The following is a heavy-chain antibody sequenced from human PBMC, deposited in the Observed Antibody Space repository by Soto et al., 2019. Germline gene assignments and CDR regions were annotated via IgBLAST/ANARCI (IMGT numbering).Heavy chain of an antibody. CDR3: AKAANMIQWLANYFDY. CDR2: ISGSGGST. CDR1: GFTFSSYA. D-gene: IGHD6-19*01. Sequence: GGSLRLSCAASGFTFSSYAMSWVRQAPGKGLEWVSAISGSGGSTYYADSVKGRFTISRDNSKNTLYLQMNSLRAEDTAVYYCAKAANMIQWLANYFDYWGQGTLVTVSS. J-gene: IGHJ4*02. V-gene: IGHV3-23*01.